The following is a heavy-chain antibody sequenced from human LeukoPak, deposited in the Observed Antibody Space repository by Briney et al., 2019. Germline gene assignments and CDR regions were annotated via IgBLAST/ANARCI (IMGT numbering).Heavy chain of an antibody. D-gene: IGHD2-2*01. Sequence: GESLKISCKGSGYSFTSYWIGWVRQMPGKGLEWMGIIYPGDSDTRYSPSFQGQVTISADKSISTAYLQWSSLKASDTAMYYCARGGGCSSTSCSPFDYWGQETLVTVSS. CDR3: ARGGGCSSTSCSPFDY. J-gene: IGHJ4*02. CDR1: GYSFTSYW. CDR2: IYPGDSDT. V-gene: IGHV5-51*01.